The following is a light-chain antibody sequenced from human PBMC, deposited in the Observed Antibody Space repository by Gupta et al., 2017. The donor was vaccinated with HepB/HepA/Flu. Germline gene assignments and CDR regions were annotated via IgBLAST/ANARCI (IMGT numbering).Light chain of an antibody. CDR2: VAS. CDR3: QQRDNIPYT. Sequence: DIQMTQSPSSLSASVGDRVTITCRASQNINKYLHWYQHKSGQAPRLLIYVASNLQSGVPSRFSGSGSGTDFTLTISGLQPEDFATYFCQQRDNIPYTFGQGTRLDIK. V-gene: IGKV1-39*01. J-gene: IGKJ2*01. CDR1: QNINKY.